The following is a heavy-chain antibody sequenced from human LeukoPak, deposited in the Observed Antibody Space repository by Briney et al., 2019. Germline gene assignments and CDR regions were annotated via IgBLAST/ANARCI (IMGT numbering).Heavy chain of an antibody. CDR3: ARHVHWFGELLGAFDI. J-gene: IGHJ3*02. Sequence: PSETLSLTCTVSGGSISSYYWSWIRQPPGKGLEWIGYIYYSGSINYNPSLKSRVTISVDTSKNQFSLKLSSVTAADTAVYYCARHVHWFGELLGAFDIWGQGTMVTVSS. CDR2: IYYSGSI. V-gene: IGHV4-59*08. CDR1: GGSISSYY. D-gene: IGHD3-10*01.